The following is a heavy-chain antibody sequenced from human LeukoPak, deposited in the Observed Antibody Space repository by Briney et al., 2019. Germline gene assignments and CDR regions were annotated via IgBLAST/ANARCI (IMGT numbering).Heavy chain of an antibody. J-gene: IGHJ1*01. CDR1: GYSISSGYY. Sequence: PETLSLTRTVSGYSISSGYYGGWIRQPPGRRGEWIWSIYHSGSTYYNSSLKSRVTISGDTSKNQFCLNLTSVPAAETAVYYCARMVQSTDSSGFYLPEYIQHWGQGTLVTVSS. D-gene: IGHD3-22*01. CDR2: IYHSGST. V-gene: IGHV4-38-2*02. CDR3: ARMVQSTDSSGFYLPEYIQH.